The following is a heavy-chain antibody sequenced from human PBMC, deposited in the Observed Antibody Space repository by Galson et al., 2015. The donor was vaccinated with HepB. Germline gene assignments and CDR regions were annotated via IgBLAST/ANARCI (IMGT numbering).Heavy chain of an antibody. CDR3: AKRHHCSDTKCYAFDV. D-gene: IGHD2-2*01. V-gene: IGHV3-23*01. CDR1: GFTFSNYA. J-gene: IGHJ3*01. CDR2: ISGPADAT. Sequence: SLRLSCAASGFTFSNYAMSWVRQAPGKGLEWVSAISGPADATYYADSVKGRFTISRDNSKNTLFLQMNSLRAEDTAIYYCAKRHHCSDTKCYAFDVWGQGTLVAVSS.